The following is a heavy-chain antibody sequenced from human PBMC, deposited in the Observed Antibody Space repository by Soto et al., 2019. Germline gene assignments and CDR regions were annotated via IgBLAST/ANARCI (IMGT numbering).Heavy chain of an antibody. V-gene: IGHV1-69*06. CDR1: GGIFSSNT. CDR2: IIPLFGTA. D-gene: IGHD2-21*02. J-gene: IGHJ4*02. Sequence: QVYLVQSGAEVKKPGSSVKISCKASGGIFSSNTINWVRQAAGQGLEWMGGIIPLFGTANYAEKLQGRVTITADKSTKTEYMELTSLRPEDTAVYYCASKAAGGGDCYGFDSWGQGTLVTVSS. CDR3: ASKAAGGGDCYGFDS.